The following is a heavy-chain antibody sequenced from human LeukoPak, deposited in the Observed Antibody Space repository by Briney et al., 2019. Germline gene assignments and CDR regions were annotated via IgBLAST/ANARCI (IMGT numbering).Heavy chain of an antibody. J-gene: IGHJ5*02. CDR1: GYTFSSYA. D-gene: IGHD6-25*01. V-gene: IGHV1-3*01. Sequence: GASVKVSGKASGYTFSSYAMHWVRQAPGQRLEWMGWINGGNGNTKYSQKLQGRVTITRDTSASTAYMELRSLRSEDTAVFYCARGPPRLNWFDPWGQGTLVTVSS. CDR2: INGGNGNT. CDR3: ARGPPRLNWFDP.